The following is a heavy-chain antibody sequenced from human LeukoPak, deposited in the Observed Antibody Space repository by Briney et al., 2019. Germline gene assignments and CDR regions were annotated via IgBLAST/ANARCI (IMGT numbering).Heavy chain of an antibody. V-gene: IGHV3-9*01. D-gene: IGHD3-10*01. J-gene: IGHJ6*02. CDR2: ISWNSGSI. CDR3: AKDIMTPHFYGSGSYYGMDV. Sequence: SLRLSCAASGFTFDDYAMHWVRQAPGKGLEWVSGISWNSGSIGYADSVKGRFTISRDNAKNSLYLQMNSLRAEDTALYYCAKDIMTPHFYGSGSYYGMDVWGQGTTVTVSS. CDR1: GFTFDDYA.